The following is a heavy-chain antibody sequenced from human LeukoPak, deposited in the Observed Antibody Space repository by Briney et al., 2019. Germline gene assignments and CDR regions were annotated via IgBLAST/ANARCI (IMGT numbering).Heavy chain of an antibody. J-gene: IGHJ3*02. V-gene: IGHV4-59*08. CDR2: IYYSGST. CDR1: GGSISSYY. CDR3: ARHLLGGYCGGDCYSLSPDAFDI. D-gene: IGHD2-21*02. Sequence: SETLSLTCTVSGGSISSYYWSWIRQFPGRGLEWIGCIYYSGSTTYNPSLKSRVTISVDTSRSHFTLKLSSVTAADTAVYYCARHLLGGYCGGDCYSLSPDAFDIWGQGTMVSVSS.